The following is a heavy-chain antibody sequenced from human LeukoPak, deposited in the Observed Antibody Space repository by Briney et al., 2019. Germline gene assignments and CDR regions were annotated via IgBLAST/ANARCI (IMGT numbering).Heavy chain of an antibody. V-gene: IGHV4-34*01. CDR1: GGSFSGYY. Sequence: SETLSLTCAVYGGSFSGYYWSWIRQPPGKGLEWIGEINHSGSTNYYPSLKSRVTISVDTSKNQFSLKLSSVTAADTAVYYCARGGNYWPQWWFDPWGRGTLVSVSS. CDR2: INHSGST. CDR3: ARGGNYWPQWWFDP. D-gene: IGHD1-26*01. J-gene: IGHJ5*02.